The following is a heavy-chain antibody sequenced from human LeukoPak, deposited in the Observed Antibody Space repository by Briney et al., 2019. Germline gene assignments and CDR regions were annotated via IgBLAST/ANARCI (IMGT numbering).Heavy chain of an antibody. CDR2: INPNSGGT. Sequence: ASVKVSCKASGYTFTGYYMHWVRQAPGQGLERMGWINPNSGGTNYAQKFQGRVTMTRDTSISTAYMELSRLRSDDTAVYYCARAYCGGDCYRYYYYGMDVWGQGTTVTVSS. D-gene: IGHD2-21*02. CDR1: GYTFTGYY. J-gene: IGHJ6*02. V-gene: IGHV1-2*02. CDR3: ARAYCGGDCYRYYYYGMDV.